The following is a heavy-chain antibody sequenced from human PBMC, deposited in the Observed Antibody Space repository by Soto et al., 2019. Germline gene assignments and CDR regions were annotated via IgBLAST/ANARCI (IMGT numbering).Heavy chain of an antibody. CDR1: GYTFTSYY. Sequence: ASVKGSCKASGYTFTSYYMHWVRQAPGQGLEWMGIISPSGGSANYAQKFQGRVTMTRDTSTSTVYMELSSLRSDDTAVYYCARDRTSGGLFDYWGQGTLVTVSS. V-gene: IGHV1-46*01. CDR2: ISPSGGSA. D-gene: IGHD2-15*01. J-gene: IGHJ4*02. CDR3: ARDRTSGGLFDY.